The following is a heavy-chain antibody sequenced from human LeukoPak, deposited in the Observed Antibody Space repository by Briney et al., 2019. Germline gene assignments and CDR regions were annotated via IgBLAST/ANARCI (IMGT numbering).Heavy chain of an antibody. V-gene: IGHV3-43*02. CDR1: GFTFSNFE. Sequence: GGSLRLSCAASGFTFSNFEINWVRQAPGKGLEWVSLISGDGGSTYYADSVKGRFTISRDNSKNSLYLQMNSLRTEDTALYYCAKDAGSYYDYWGQGTLVTVSS. CDR2: ISGDGGST. J-gene: IGHJ4*02. CDR3: AKDAGSYYDY. D-gene: IGHD3-10*01.